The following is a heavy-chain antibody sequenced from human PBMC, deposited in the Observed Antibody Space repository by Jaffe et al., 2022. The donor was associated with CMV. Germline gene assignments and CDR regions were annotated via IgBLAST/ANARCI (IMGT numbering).Heavy chain of an antibody. CDR1: GYTFTGYY. D-gene: IGHD4-17*01. CDR3: ARVGYGDYEEDYYGMDV. J-gene: IGHJ6*02. CDR2: INPNSGGT. Sequence: QVQLVQSGAEVKKPGASVKVSCKASGYTFTGYYMHWVRQAPGQGLEWMGWINPNSGGTNYAQKFQGRVTMTRDTSISTAYMELSRLRSDDTAVYYCARVGYGDYEEDYYGMDVWGQGTTVTVSS. V-gene: IGHV1-2*02.